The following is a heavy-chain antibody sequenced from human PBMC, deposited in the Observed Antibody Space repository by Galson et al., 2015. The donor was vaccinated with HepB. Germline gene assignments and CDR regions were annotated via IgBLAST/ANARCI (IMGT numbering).Heavy chain of an antibody. CDR1: GFTFDDYG. CDR2: ISWNGGST. D-gene: IGHD6-13*01. Sequence: SLRLSCAASGFTFDDYGMSWVRQAPGKGLEWVSGISWNGGSTGYADSVKGRFTISRDSAKNSLYLQMNSLRAEDTALYYCARATALYSSSWNFDYCGQGTLLTVSS. CDR3: ARATALYSSSWNFDY. J-gene: IGHJ4*02. V-gene: IGHV3-20*04.